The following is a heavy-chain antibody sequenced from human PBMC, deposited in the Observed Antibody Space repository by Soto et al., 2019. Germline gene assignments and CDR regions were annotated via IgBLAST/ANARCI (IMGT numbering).Heavy chain of an antibody. D-gene: IGHD2-8*01. V-gene: IGHV1-24*01. Sequence: ASVKVSCKVSGYTLTELSMHWVRQAPGKGLEWMGGFDPEDGETIYAQKFQGRVTMTEDTSTDTAYMELSSLRSEDTAVYYCATGGCTNGVCYGHYYYYYGMDVWGQGTTVTVSS. CDR2: FDPEDGET. J-gene: IGHJ6*02. CDR3: ATGGCTNGVCYGHYYYYYGMDV. CDR1: GYTLTELS.